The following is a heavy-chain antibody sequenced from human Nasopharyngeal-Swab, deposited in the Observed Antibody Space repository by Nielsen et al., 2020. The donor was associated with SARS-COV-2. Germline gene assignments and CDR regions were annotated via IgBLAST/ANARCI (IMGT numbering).Heavy chain of an antibody. V-gene: IGHV4-31*03. D-gene: IGHD3-3*01. CDR3: AREGRFLEWLLYRGSDWFDP. CDR1: GGSISSGGYY. J-gene: IGHJ5*02. CDR2: IYYSGST. Sequence: SETLSLTCTVSGGSISSGGYYWSWIRQHPGKGLEWIGYIYYSGSTYYNPSLKSRVTISVDTSKNQFSLKLSSVTAADTAVYYCAREGRFLEWLLYRGSDWFDPWGQGTLATVSS.